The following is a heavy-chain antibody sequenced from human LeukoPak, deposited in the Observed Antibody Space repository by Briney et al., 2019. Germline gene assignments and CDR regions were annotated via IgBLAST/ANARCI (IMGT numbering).Heavy chain of an antibody. CDR1: GGSISGHY. CDR2: IYYSGTT. J-gene: IGHJ4*02. CDR3: ARGVSASDN. V-gene: IGHV4-59*11. D-gene: IGHD1-26*01. Sequence: SETLSLTCPVSGGSISGHYWSWARQPPGKGLEWIGYIYYSGTTNYSPSLKSRVTISLDTSKNQFSLKLTSVTAADTAVYYCARGVSASDNWGEGALVTVSS.